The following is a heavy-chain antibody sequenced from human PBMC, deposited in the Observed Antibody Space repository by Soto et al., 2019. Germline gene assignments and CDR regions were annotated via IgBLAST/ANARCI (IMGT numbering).Heavy chain of an antibody. V-gene: IGHV4-34*01. Sequence: ASETLSLTCAVYGGSFSGYYWSWIRQPPGKGLEWIGEINHSGSTNYNPSLKSRVTIPVDTSKNQFSRKLSSVTAADTAVYYCARGGAVAGTRYYYYYYGMNVWGQGTTVTVSS. CDR2: INHSGST. D-gene: IGHD6-19*01. J-gene: IGHJ6*02. CDR3: ARGGAVAGTRYYYYYYGMNV. CDR1: GGSFSGYY.